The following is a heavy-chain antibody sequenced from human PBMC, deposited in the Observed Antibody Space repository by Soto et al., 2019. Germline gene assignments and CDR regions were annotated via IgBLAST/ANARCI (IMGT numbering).Heavy chain of an antibody. J-gene: IGHJ3*02. Sequence: PSETLSLTCTVSGGSISSGGYYWSWIRQHPGKGLEWIGYIYYSGSTYYNPSLKSRVTISVDTSKNQFSLKLSSVTAADTAVYYCAARGQFDDAFDIWGQGTMVTVSS. CDR2: IYYSGST. V-gene: IGHV4-31*03. CDR3: AARGQFDDAFDI. CDR1: GGSISSGGYY.